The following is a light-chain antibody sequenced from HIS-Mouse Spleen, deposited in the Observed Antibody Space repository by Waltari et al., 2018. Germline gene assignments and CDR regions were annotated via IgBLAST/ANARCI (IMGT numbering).Light chain of an antibody. Sequence: NFMLTQPHSVLESPGKTVTISCTGSSGSIASNYVQWYQQRPGSAPTTVIYEDNQRPPGVPDRFSGSIDSSSNSASLTISGLKTEDEADYYCQSYDSSNVVFGGGTKLTVL. CDR2: EDN. J-gene: IGLJ2*01. V-gene: IGLV6-57*02. CDR1: SGSIASNY. CDR3: QSYDSSNVV.